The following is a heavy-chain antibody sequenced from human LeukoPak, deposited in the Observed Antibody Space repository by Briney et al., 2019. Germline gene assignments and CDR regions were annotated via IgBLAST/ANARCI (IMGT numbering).Heavy chain of an antibody. CDR2: IHYTGST. CDR1: GDSITNYY. D-gene: IGHD3-10*01. J-gene: IGHJ5*02. V-gene: IGHV4-59*01. CDR3: ARGGYYGSGNDFRFDP. Sequence: SETLSLTCTVSGDSITNYYWSWIRQPPGKGLECIGYIHYTGSTNYNPSLKSRVTISVDTSKSQFSLKLSSVTAADTAIYYCARGGYYGSGNDFRFDPWGQGTLVTVSS.